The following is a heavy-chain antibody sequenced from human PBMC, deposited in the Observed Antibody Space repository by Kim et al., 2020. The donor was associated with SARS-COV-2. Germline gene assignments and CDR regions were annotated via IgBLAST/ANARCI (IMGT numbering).Heavy chain of an antibody. CDR3: ARYKRYGDTGWDS. CDR1: GGSISDSTYY. CDR2: ISYSGST. J-gene: IGHJ1*01. V-gene: IGHV4-39*01. D-gene: IGHD6-19*01. Sequence: SETLSLTCTVSGGSISDSTYYWGWIRQAPWTGLEWIGIISYSGSTHYNPYLKSRVTLSADTSKNQLSLRLSSVTAADSAVYHCARYKRYGDTGWDSWGQG.